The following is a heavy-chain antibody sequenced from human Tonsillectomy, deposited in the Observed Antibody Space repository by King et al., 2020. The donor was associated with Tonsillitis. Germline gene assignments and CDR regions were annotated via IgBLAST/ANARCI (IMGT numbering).Heavy chain of an antibody. V-gene: IGHV4-38-2*01. J-gene: IGHJ4*02. CDR3: ARVDESPLVTPWPFDS. D-gene: IGHD4-23*01. CDR1: GYSIDSGYY. CDR2: IYQNGST. Sequence: QLQESGPGLVKPSETLSLTCAVSGYSIDSGYYWGWVRQPPGQGLEWIGNIYQNGSTYYNPSLKSRVAVSVDTSRNQFSLKLTSVTAADTAVYYCARVDESPLVTPWPFDSWGQGTLVIVSS.